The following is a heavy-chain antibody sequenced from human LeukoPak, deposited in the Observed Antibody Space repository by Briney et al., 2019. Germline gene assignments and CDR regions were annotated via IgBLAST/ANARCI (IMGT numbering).Heavy chain of an antibody. V-gene: IGHV3-7*01. D-gene: IGHD1-26*01. CDR2: VKENGNEQ. Sequence: GGSPRLSCAASGFNFNGYWMSWVRQAPGKGPEWVAHVKENGNEQYYADSVEGRFTISRDNVKRSLFLQMNNLRVEDTAVYYCARGPGDFDASDIWGQGTMVTVSS. J-gene: IGHJ3*02. CDR3: ARGPGDFDASDI. CDR1: GFNFNGYW.